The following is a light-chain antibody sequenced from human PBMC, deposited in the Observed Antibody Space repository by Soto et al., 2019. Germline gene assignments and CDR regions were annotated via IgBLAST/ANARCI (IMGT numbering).Light chain of an antibody. J-gene: IGLJ1*01. V-gene: IGLV2-14*01. CDR2: AVS. CDR1: TSNIGRSS. CDR3: SSYTSDSSYV. Sequence: QSVLTQPPSVSGTPGQRVTISCSGSTSNIGRSSVNWYQQLSRDPHPMIYAVSNRPSGVSNRFSASKSGNTASLFISGLQAEDEADYYCSSYTSDSSYVFGSGTKVTVL.